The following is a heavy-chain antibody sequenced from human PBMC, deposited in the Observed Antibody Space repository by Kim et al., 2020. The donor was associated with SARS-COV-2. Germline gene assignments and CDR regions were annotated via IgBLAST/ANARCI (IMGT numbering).Heavy chain of an antibody. CDR2: IYTSGST. V-gene: IGHV4-61*02. CDR1: GGSISSGSYY. D-gene: IGHD6-6*01. CDR3: ARAEYSSPTYYYYGMDV. J-gene: IGHJ6*02. Sequence: SETLSLTCTVSGGSISSGSYYWSWIRQPAGKGLEWIGRIYTSGSTNYNPSLKSRVTISVDTSKNQFSLKLSSVTAADTAVYYCARAEYSSPTYYYYGMDVWGQGTTVTVSS.